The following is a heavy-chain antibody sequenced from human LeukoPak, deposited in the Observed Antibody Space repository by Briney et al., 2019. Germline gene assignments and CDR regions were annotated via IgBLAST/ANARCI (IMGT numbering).Heavy chain of an antibody. Sequence: GGSLRLSCAASGFTFSTYGMNWVRQAPGKGLGWVSYISSRSVYMYYADSVKDRFTIARDDATNSLYLQMNNLRGDDTALYFCARDGPHAVPGSNDHWGQGILVTVSS. V-gene: IGHV3-21*01. CDR3: ARDGPHAVPGSNDH. CDR1: GFTFSTYG. J-gene: IGHJ4*02. D-gene: IGHD2/OR15-2a*01. CDR2: ISSRSVYM.